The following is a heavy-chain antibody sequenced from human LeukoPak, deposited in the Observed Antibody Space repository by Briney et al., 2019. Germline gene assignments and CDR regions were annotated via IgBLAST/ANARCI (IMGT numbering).Heavy chain of an antibody. V-gene: IGHV4-4*08. CDR1: GPLFPSYY. D-gene: IGHD1-14*01. CDR3: ARAGTTFDD. J-gene: IGHJ4*02. CDR2: VSDGGSP. Sequence: DPLSLTCGASGPLFPSYYWRWTLQSPWKGLHWTGHVSDGGSPNYSPPLKVRVSISLDTSKKQSSLDLRSVTIAETTVYFCARAGTTFDDWGQGTLVTVS.